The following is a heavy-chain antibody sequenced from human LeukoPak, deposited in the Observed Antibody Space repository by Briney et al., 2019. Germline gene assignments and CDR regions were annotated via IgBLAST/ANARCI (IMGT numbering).Heavy chain of an antibody. CDR1: GLTFSSYE. D-gene: IGHD5-18*01. CDR3: ARCVGLWSYEFDY. J-gene: IGHJ4*02. V-gene: IGHV3-48*03. Sequence: GGSLRLSCAASGLTFSSYEMNWVRQAPGKGLEWVSYISSSGSTIYYADSVKGRFTISRDNAKNSLYLQMNSLRAEDTAVYYCARCVGLWSYEFDYWGQGTLVTVSS. CDR2: ISSSGSTI.